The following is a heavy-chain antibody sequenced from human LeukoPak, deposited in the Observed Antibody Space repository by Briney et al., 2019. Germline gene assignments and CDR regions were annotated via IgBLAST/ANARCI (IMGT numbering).Heavy chain of an antibody. CDR1: GFTFSNYW. CDR2: INTDGSDT. V-gene: IGHV3-74*01. J-gene: IGHJ1*01. D-gene: IGHD3-10*01. CDR3: AGGEIIMDRGY. Sequence: GGSLRLSCAASGFTFSNYWMNWVRQAPGKGLVWVSRINTDGSDTNYADFVKGRFTISRDNAKRTVYLQMNSLRAEDTAVYYCAGGEIIMDRGYWGQRTLVTVSS.